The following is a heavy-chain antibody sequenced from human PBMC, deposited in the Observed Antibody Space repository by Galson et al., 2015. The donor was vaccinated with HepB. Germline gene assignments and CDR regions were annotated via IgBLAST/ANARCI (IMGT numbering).Heavy chain of an antibody. D-gene: IGHD2-15*01. J-gene: IGHJ4*02. CDR2: ISYSGRT. CDR3: ARHTLHFEY. CDR1: GDSISSSTYF. Sequence: ETLSLTCTVSGDSISSSTYFWGWIRQPPGKGLGWIGSISYSGRTSYNPSLKSRVTISVDTSKNQFSLRLSSVTAADTAVYYCARHTLHFEYWGQGTLVTVSS. V-gene: IGHV4-39*01.